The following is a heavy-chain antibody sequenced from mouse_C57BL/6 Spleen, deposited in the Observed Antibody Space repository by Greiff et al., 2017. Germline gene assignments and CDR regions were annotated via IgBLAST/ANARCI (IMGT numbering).Heavy chain of an antibody. J-gene: IGHJ4*01. CDR3: ARLGYSSSYDYAMDY. V-gene: IGHV1-80*01. CDR2: IYPGDGDT. Sequence: QVQLKESGAELVKPGASVKISCKASGYAFSSYWMNWVKQRPGKGLEWIGQIYPGDGDTNYNGKFKGKATLTADKSSSTAYMQLSSLTSEDSAVYFCARLGYSSSYDYAMDYWGQGTSVTVSS. CDR1: GYAFSSYW. D-gene: IGHD1-1*01.